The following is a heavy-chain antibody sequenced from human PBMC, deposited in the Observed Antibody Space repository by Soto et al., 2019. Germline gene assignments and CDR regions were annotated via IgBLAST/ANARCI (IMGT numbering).Heavy chain of an antibody. Sequence: VGSLRLSCAASGCTFSTYSMNWVRQAPGKGLEWVSSISSSGTYIHYADSLKGRFTISRDNAKNSLYLQMISLRAEDTAVYYCARDPSDCSSTSCWGYYALDVWGQGTTVTVSS. V-gene: IGHV3-21*01. CDR3: ARDPSDCSSTSCWGYYALDV. CDR1: GCTFSTYS. D-gene: IGHD2-2*01. J-gene: IGHJ6*02. CDR2: ISSSGTYI.